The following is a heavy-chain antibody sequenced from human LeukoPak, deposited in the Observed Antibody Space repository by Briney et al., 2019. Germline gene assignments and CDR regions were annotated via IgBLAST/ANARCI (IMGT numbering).Heavy chain of an antibody. CDR2: INPNSGDR. CDR3: AKVPAAMHYFDY. D-gene: IGHD2-2*01. V-gene: IGHV1-2*02. J-gene: IGHJ4*02. CDR1: GYTFTGYY. Sequence: GASVKVSCKASGYTFTGYYMHWVRQAPGQGLEWMGWINPNSGDRGYAQKFQDRVTMTRDTSITTAYMELSRLRSDDTAVYYCAKVPAAMHYFDYWGQGTLVTVSS.